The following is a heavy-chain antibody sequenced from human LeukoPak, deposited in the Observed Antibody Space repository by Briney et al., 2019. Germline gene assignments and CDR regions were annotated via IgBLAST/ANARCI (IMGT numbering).Heavy chain of an antibody. CDR1: GGSISSGSYY. CDR3: ARVYGDYSREQFWLDP. D-gene: IGHD4-17*01. V-gene: IGHV4-61*02. CDR2: IHTSGST. Sequence: PSETLSLTCAVSGGSISSGSYYWSWIRQPAGKGLEWIGRIHTSGSTNYNPSLKSRVAIPVDTSKNQFSLKLRSVTAADTAVYYCARVYGDYSREQFWLDPWGQGTLVTVSS. J-gene: IGHJ5*02.